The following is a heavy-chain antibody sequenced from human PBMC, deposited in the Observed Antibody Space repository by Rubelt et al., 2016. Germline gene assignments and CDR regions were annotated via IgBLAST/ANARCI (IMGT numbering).Heavy chain of an antibody. Sequence: QVQAQESGPGLVKPSETLSLTCTVSGGSISSSNYYWAWIRPPPGKGLEWIGTIYKNGSTQYSPSLKSSSTMTVDTSKNQHFMKLGAVTAADTAVYYCARAPVTGTHHDAFHIWGQGTVVTVSS. V-gene: IGHV4-39*02. CDR2: IYKNGST. D-gene: IGHD6-19*01. CDR1: GGSISSSNYY. CDR3: ARAPVTGTHHDAFHI. J-gene: IGHJ3*02.